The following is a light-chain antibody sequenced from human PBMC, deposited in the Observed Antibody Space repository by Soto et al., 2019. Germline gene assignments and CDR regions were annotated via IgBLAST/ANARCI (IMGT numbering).Light chain of an antibody. CDR3: QQLDSYPTT. J-gene: IGKJ5*01. Sequence: IQLTQSPSSLSASVGDRVTITCRANEGINTYLAWYQQKPGKAPKLLIYAASTLQGGVPSRFSGSGSGTDFTLTICSLQPEDFANYYCQQLDSYPTTFGQGTRLESK. CDR1: EGINTY. V-gene: IGKV1-9*01. CDR2: AAS.